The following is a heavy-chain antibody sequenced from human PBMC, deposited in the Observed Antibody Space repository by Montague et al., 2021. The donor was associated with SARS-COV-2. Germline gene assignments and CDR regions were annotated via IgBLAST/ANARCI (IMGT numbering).Heavy chain of an antibody. CDR2: VFASGSGT. CDR1: GFTFSGYV. J-gene: IGHJ2*01. Sequence: SLRLSFAASGFTFSGYVMSWVRQAPGKGLEWVSSVFASGSGTYYADSVKGRFTISRDNSKSTLFLQMNSLRAEDTAIYYCARNPTVTGMAATISWYFDLWGRGTLVTASS. V-gene: IGHV3-23*03. CDR3: ARNPTVTGMAATISWYFDL. D-gene: IGHD5-24*01.